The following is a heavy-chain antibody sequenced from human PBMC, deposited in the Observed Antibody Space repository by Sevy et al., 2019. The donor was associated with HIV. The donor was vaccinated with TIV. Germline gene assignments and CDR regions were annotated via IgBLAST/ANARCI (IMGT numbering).Heavy chain of an antibody. CDR1: GFTFDDYG. J-gene: IGHJ4*02. Sequence: GGSLRLSCAASGFTFDDYGMSWVRQAPGKGLEWVSGINWDGSSTGYADSVKGRFTISRDNVKNSLHLQMTSLGAEDTAFYYCAREKSCGGACYHFDHWGQGTLVTVSS. CDR3: AREKSCGGACYHFDH. CDR2: INWDGSST. V-gene: IGHV3-20*04. D-gene: IGHD2-21*02.